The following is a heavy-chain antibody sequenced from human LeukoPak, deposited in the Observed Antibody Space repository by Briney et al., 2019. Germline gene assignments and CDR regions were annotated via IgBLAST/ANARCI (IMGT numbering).Heavy chain of an antibody. CDR2: IRYDGSNK. J-gene: IGHJ4*02. CDR1: GFTFNSYA. Sequence: GGSLRLSCAASGFTFNSYAMHWVRQAPGKGLEWVAFIRYDGSNKYYADSVKGRFTISRDNSKNTLYLQMNSLRAEDTAVYYCAKGGQLPKDYWGQGTLVTVSS. CDR3: AKGGQLPKDY. D-gene: IGHD2-2*01. V-gene: IGHV3-30*02.